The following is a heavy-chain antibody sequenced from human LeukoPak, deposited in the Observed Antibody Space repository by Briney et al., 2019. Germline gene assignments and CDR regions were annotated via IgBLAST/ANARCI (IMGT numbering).Heavy chain of an antibody. CDR2: IKSNSGDT. CDR1: GYTFTGYY. J-gene: IGHJ4*02. D-gene: IGHD1-26*01. CDR3: ARGEVGNFDH. Sequence: ASVKVSCKASGYTFTGYYLHWVRQAPGQGLEWMGWIKSNSGDTNYAQKFEGRVTMTRDTSITTAYMELSRLTSDDTAVYYCARGEVGNFDHWGQGTLVTVSS. V-gene: IGHV1-2*02.